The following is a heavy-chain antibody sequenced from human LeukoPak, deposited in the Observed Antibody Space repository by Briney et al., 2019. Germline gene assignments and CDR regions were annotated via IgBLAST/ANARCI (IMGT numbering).Heavy chain of an antibody. CDR2: MYYSGST. Sequence: SETLSLTCTVSGGSISSYYWSWIRQPPGKGLEWIGYMYYSGSTNYNPSTNYNPSLKSRVTISVDTSKNQFSLKLSSVTAADTAVYYCARDVGATPGYFDYWGQGTLVTVSS. J-gene: IGHJ4*02. CDR3: ARDVGATPGYFDY. V-gene: IGHV4-59*01. D-gene: IGHD1-26*01. CDR1: GGSISSYY.